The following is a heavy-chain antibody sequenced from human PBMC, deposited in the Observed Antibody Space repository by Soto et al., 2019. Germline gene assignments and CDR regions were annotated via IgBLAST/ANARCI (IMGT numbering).Heavy chain of an antibody. D-gene: IGHD2-21*01. CDR2: IWYDGSKK. V-gene: IGHV3-33*01. CDR1: GFSFSSYG. CDR3: ARKDEYGDYAPGGY. J-gene: IGHJ4*02. Sequence: QVQLVESGGGVVQPGRSLRLSCAASGFSFSSYGMHWVRQAPGKGLEWLAVIWYDGSKKYYADSVKGRFTVSRDNSENTRYLQMNSLTAEDTAVYYWARKDEYGDYAPGGYWGQGTLFIVSS.